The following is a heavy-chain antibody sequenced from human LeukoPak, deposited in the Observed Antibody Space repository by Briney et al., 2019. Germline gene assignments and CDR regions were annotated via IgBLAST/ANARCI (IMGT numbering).Heavy chain of an antibody. CDR2: MNPNSGNT. D-gene: IGHD6-19*01. Sequence: ASVKVSCKASGYIFTSYDINWVRQATGQGLEWMGWMNPNSGNTGYAQKFQGRVTMTRNTSISTAYMELSSLRSEDTAVYYCARGLEIAVAGTGGGYWGQGTLVTVSS. V-gene: IGHV1-8*01. CDR3: ARGLEIAVAGTGGGY. J-gene: IGHJ4*02. CDR1: GYIFTSYD.